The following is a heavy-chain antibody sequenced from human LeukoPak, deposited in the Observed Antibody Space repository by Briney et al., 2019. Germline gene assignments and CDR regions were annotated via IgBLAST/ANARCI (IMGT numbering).Heavy chain of an antibody. CDR3: ARDRIAVAGTSGLPYYYYGMDV. CDR2: ISAYNGNT. V-gene: IGHV1-18*01. CDR1: GYTFTSYG. Sequence: GASVKVSCKASGYTFTSYGISWVRQAPGQGLEWMGWISAYNGNTNYAQKLQGRVTMTTDTSTSTAYMELRSLRSDDTAVYYCARDRIAVAGTSGLPYYYYGMDVWGQGTTVTVSS. J-gene: IGHJ6*02. D-gene: IGHD6-19*01.